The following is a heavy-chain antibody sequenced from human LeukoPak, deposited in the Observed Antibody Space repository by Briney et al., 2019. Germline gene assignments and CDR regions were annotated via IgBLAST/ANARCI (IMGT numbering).Heavy chain of an antibody. CDR2: INSDGSST. CDR3: ARDGYGSGPDIDY. Sequence: PGGSLRLSCAASRFTFSNCWMHWVRQAPGKGLVWVSRINSDGSSTTYADSVKGRFTISRGNAKNTLYLQMNSLRAEDTAVYYCARDGYGSGPDIDYLGQGTLVTVSS. J-gene: IGHJ4*02. CDR1: RFTFSNCW. V-gene: IGHV3-74*01. D-gene: IGHD3-10*01.